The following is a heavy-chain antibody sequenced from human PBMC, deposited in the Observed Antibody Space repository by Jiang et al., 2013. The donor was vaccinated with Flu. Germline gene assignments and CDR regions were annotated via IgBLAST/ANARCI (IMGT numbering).Heavy chain of an antibody. Sequence: VQLLESGGGLVQPGGSLRLSCAASGFTFSSYSMNWVRQAPGKGLEWVSYISSSSSTIYYADSVKGRFTISRDNAKNSLYLQMNSLRAEDTAVYYCARQLVRGSGWYRTKDPPVGYFDYWGQGTLVTVSS. J-gene: IGHJ4*02. CDR3: ARQLVRGSGWYRTKDPPVGYFDY. V-gene: IGHV3-48*01. D-gene: IGHD6-19*01. CDR2: ISSSSSTI. CDR1: GFTFSSYS.